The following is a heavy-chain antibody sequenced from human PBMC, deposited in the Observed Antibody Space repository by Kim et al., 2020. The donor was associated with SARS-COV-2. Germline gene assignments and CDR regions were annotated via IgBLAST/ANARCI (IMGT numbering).Heavy chain of an antibody. CDR1: GGSISSSSYY. V-gene: IGHV4-39*01. CDR2: IYYSGST. CDR3: ARRYSSSWYRTNWFDP. J-gene: IGHJ5*02. Sequence: SETLSLTCTVSGGSISSSSYYWGWIRQPPGKGLEWIGSIYYSGSTYYNPSLKSRVTISVDTSKNQFSLKLSSVTAADTAVYYCARRYSSSWYRTNWFDPWGQGTLVTVSS. D-gene: IGHD6-13*01.